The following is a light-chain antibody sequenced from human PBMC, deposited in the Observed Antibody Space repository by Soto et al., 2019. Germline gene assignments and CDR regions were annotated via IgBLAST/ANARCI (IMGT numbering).Light chain of an antibody. Sequence: DTQMTQSPSTLSASLGDRFTITCRASQSISSWLAWYQQKPGKAPRLLIYDASSLESGVPSRFSGSGSGTEFTLTINSLQPEDFATYSCQQSYNYTQTFGQGTKVDIK. V-gene: IGKV1-5*01. CDR1: QSISSW. J-gene: IGKJ1*01. CDR3: QQSYNYTQT. CDR2: DAS.